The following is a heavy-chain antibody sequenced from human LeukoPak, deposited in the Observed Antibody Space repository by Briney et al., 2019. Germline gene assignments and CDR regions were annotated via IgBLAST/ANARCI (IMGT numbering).Heavy chain of an antibody. CDR2: IYNTVTP. J-gene: IGHJ4*02. V-gene: IGHV4-34*01. CDR3: ASPLALPKVTGFDF. CDR1: GGSFSGYY. Sequence: SETLSLTCAVYGGSFSGYYGRWIPPPPGKGLEWSGSIYNTVTPPYNPPHKSRVAISPDTSKNELFLTLPSVTAAATAMYYCASPLALPKVTGFDFWGRGTLVSAS. D-gene: IGHD5-18*01.